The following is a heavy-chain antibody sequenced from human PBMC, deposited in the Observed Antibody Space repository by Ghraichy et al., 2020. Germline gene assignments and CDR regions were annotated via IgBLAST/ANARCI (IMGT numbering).Heavy chain of an antibody. J-gene: IGHJ3*01. D-gene: IGHD1-26*01. CDR3: ARDSATVGVPDAFEV. V-gene: IGHV3-30*03. CDR2: ITNGGHAQ. Sequence: RVAMITNGGHAQRYVDSVKGRFTISRDNSKNTVYLQMSSLRSDDTAVYSCARDSATVGVPDAFEVWGQGTLVTDS.